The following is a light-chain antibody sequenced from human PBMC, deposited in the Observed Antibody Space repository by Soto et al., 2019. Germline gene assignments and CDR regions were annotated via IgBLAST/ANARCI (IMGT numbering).Light chain of an antibody. CDR3: CSYGGSSTFA. CDR2: EGS. Sequence: QSVLTQPASVSGSPGQSITISCTGTSSDVGSYDLVSWYQHHPGKAPKLMIYEGSKRPSGVSSRFSGSKSGNTASLTISGLQAEDEADYYCCSYGGSSTFAFGGGTSSPS. CDR1: SSDVGSYDL. J-gene: IGLJ2*01. V-gene: IGLV2-23*03.